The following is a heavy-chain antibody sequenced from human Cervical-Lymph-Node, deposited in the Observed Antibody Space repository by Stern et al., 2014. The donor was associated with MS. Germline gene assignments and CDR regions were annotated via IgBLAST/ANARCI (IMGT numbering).Heavy chain of an antibody. Sequence: EVQLVESGSEVKKPGESLKISCKASRDSFTHSWIGWVRQMPGKGLEWMGIIFPADSDTKYSPSFEGPVTFSVDRSTSTAYLQWSSLKASDTAIYYCARHHGHSPTPFDSWGQGTRVTVSS. CDR1: RDSFTHSW. CDR3: ARHHGHSPTPFDS. J-gene: IGHJ4*02. D-gene: IGHD5-24*01. CDR2: IFPADSDT. V-gene: IGHV5-51*01.